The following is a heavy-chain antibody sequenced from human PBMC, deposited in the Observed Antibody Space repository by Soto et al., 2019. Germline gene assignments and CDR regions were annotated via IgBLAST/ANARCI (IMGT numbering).Heavy chain of an antibody. V-gene: IGHV4-59*01. J-gene: IGHJ3*02. CDR1: GGSISSYY. Sequence: SETLSLTCTVSGGSISSYYWSWIRQPPGKGLEWIGYIYYSGSTNYNPSLKSRVTISVDTSKNQFSLKLSSVTAADTAVYYCVRVWGGAFDIWGQGTMVTVS. CDR3: VRVWGGAFDI. CDR2: IYYSGST. D-gene: IGHD3-10*01.